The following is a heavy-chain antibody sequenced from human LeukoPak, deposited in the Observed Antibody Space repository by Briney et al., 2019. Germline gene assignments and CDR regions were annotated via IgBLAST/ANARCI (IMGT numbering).Heavy chain of an antibody. CDR3: ARSRAETVPVWGSYRHHDAFDI. Sequence: GESLKISCKGIGYSFTSYWIGWVRQMPGKGLEWMGVIFPGDSRTRYNPSFQGQVTISVDKSISTAYLQWVSLKASDTAMYYCARSRAETVPVWGSYRHHDAFDIWGQGTMVTVSS. D-gene: IGHD3-16*02. V-gene: IGHV5-51*01. CDR1: GYSFTSYW. J-gene: IGHJ3*02. CDR2: IFPGDSRT.